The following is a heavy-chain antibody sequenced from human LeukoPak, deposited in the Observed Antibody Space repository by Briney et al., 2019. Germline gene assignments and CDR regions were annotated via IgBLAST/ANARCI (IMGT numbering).Heavy chain of an antibody. Sequence: ASVKVSCEASGYTFTSYYMHWVRQAPGQGLEWMGIINPSGGSTSYAQKFQGRVTMTRDTSTSTVYMELSSLRSEDTAVYYCARDGEIIGYSYGFYYFDYWGQGTLVTVSS. V-gene: IGHV1-46*01. CDR1: GYTFTSYY. CDR2: INPSGGST. J-gene: IGHJ4*02. CDR3: ARDGEIIGYSYGFYYFDY. D-gene: IGHD5-18*01.